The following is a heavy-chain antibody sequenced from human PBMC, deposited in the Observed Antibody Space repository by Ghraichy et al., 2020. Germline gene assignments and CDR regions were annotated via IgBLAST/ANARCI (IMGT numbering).Heavy chain of an antibody. CDR3: ARDRGYYTSDY. J-gene: IGHJ4*02. D-gene: IGHD3-3*01. Sequence: SETLSLTCAVSGYSISSGDYWGWIRQPPGKGLEWIGSIYHSGSTYYNPSLKSRVTISVDTSKNQISLKLSSVTAADTAVYYCARDRGYYTSDYWGQGTLVTVSS. CDR1: GYSISSGDY. V-gene: IGHV4-38-2*02. CDR2: IYHSGST.